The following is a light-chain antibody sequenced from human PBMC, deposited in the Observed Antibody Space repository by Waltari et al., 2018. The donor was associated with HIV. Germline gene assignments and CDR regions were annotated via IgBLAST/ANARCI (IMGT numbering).Light chain of an antibody. CDR1: SSNIGNNT. V-gene: IGLV1-44*01. CDR2: TNT. Sequence: QSVMTQPPSASGTPGQSVTISCSGSSSNIGNNTENWYQQLPGTAPKLLIYTNTRRPSGGPDRFSGSRSGTSASLAVSWLQSEDEAYYYCAAWDDCLSCLVFGGGTKLTGL. CDR3: AAWDDCLSCLV. J-gene: IGLJ2*01.